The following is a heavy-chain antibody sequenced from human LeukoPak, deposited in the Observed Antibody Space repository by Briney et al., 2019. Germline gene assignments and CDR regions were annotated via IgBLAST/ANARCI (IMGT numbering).Heavy chain of an antibody. CDR3: AGDLLATVTMEGLWYFDL. CDR2: IKQDGSEK. J-gene: IGHJ2*01. D-gene: IGHD4-11*01. CDR1: GFTFSSYW. Sequence: GGSLRLSCAASGFTFSSYWMSWVRQAPGKGLEWVANIKQDGSEKYYVDSVKGRFTISRDNAKNSLYLQMNSLRAEDTAVYYCAGDLLATVTMEGLWYFDLWGRGTLVTVSS. V-gene: IGHV3-7*01.